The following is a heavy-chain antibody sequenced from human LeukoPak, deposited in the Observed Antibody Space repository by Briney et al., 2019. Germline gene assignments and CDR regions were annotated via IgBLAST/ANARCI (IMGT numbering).Heavy chain of an antibody. Sequence: GESLKISFKGSGSSFTSYWIGWVRPMPGKGLEWMGIIYPGDSDTRYSPSFQGQVTISADKSISTAFLQWSSLKASDTAMYYCARPHYYGSGSRGSRYYYYMDVWGKGTTVTVSS. V-gene: IGHV5-51*01. CDR1: GSSFTSYW. CDR2: IYPGDSDT. J-gene: IGHJ6*03. CDR3: ARPHYYGSGSRGSRYYYYMDV. D-gene: IGHD3-10*01.